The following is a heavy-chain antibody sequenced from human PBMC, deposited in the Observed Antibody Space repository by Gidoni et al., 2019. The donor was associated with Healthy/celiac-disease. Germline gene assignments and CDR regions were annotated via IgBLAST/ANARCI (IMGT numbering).Heavy chain of an antibody. CDR2: IIPIFGTA. Sequence: QVQLVQSGAEGKKPGSSVKVSCKADGGTFSSYATSWVRQAPGQGLEWMGGIIPIFGTANYAPTFPGSVTLTADASTSTAYLELSSLRSEDTAVYYCARGYLRYFDWLPRDAFDIWGQGTMVPVSS. V-gene: IGHV1-69*01. CDR1: GGTFSSYA. J-gene: IGHJ3*02. D-gene: IGHD3-9*01. CDR3: ARGYLRYFDWLPRDAFDI.